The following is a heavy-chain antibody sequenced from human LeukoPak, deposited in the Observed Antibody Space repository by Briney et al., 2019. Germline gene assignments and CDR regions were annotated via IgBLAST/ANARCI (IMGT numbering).Heavy chain of an antibody. CDR2: IYYSGST. Sequence: SETLSLTSTVSGGSIGSYYWSWIRQPPGKGLEWIGYIYYSGSTNYNPSLKSRVTISVDTSKNQFSLKLSSVTAADTAVYYCARLLGYNSKTPYYFDYWGQGTLVTVSS. D-gene: IGHD5-24*01. V-gene: IGHV4-59*01. CDR3: ARLLGYNSKTPYYFDY. J-gene: IGHJ4*02. CDR1: GGSIGSYY.